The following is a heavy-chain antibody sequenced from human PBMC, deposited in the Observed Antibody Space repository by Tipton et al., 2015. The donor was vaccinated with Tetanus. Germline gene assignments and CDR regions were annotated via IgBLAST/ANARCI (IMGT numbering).Heavy chain of an antibody. Sequence: QVQLVQSGAEVKKPGASVKVSCKASGYTLTSYDINWVRQATGQGLEWMGWMNPNSGNTGYAQKFQGRVTMTRNTSISTAYMELSSLRSEDTAVYYCARRVYDSEETRIDYWGQGTLVTVSS. CDR3: ARRVYDSEETRIDY. J-gene: IGHJ4*02. V-gene: IGHV1-8*01. CDR2: MNPNSGNT. D-gene: IGHD3-22*01. CDR1: GYTLTSYD.